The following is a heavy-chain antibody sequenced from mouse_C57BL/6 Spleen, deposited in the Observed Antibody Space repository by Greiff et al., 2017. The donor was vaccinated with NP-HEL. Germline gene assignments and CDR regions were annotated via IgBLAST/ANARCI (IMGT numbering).Heavy chain of an antibody. V-gene: IGHV1-47*01. CDR3: ARGITTVVSYWYFDV. Sequence: VQLVESGAELVKPGASVKMSCKASGYTFTTYPIEWMKQNHGKSLEWIGNFHPYNDDTKYNEKFKGKATLTVEKSSSTVYLELSRLTSDDSAVYYCARGITTVVSYWYFDVWGTGTTVTVSS. CDR2: FHPYNDDT. CDR1: GYTFTTYP. D-gene: IGHD1-1*01. J-gene: IGHJ1*03.